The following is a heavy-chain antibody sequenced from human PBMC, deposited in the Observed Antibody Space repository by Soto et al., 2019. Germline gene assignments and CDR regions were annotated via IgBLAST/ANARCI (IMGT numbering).Heavy chain of an antibody. V-gene: IGHV3-21*01. CDR2: ISSSSSYI. Sequence: PGGSLRLSCAASGFTFSSYSMNWVRQAPGKGLEWVSSISSSSSYIYYADSVKGRFTISRDNAKNSLYLQMNSLRAEDTAVYYCARDYCSGGSCYFFQHWGQGTLVTVS. CDR3: ARDYCSGGSCYFFQH. J-gene: IGHJ1*01. D-gene: IGHD2-15*01. CDR1: GFTFSSYS.